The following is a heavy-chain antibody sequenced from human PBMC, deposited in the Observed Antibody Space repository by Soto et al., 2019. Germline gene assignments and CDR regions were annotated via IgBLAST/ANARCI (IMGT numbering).Heavy chain of an antibody. Sequence: QLQLQESGPGLVKPSETLSLTCTVSGGSISSSSYYWGWIRQPPGKGLEWIGSIYYSGSTYYNPSLRSRVTISVDTSKTQFSLKLSSVTAADTAVYYCARAGYSSGWHGKYFDYWGQGTLVTVSS. CDR3: ARAGYSSGWHGKYFDY. D-gene: IGHD6-19*01. J-gene: IGHJ4*02. V-gene: IGHV4-39*01. CDR2: IYYSGST. CDR1: GGSISSSSYY.